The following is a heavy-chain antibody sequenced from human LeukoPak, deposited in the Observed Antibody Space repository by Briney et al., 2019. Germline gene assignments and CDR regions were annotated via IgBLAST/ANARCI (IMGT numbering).Heavy chain of an antibody. V-gene: IGHV4-39*07. CDR3: AREGDDYGDRFYYYYGMDV. D-gene: IGHD4-17*01. J-gene: IGHJ6*02. CDR2: VYYSGST. CDR1: GGSISSSTYY. Sequence: SETLSLTCAVSGGSISSSTYYWGWIRQPPGKGLEWIGSVYYSGSTYYSPSLKSRVTISVDTSKNQFSLELSSVTAADTAVYYCAREGDDYGDRFYYYYGMDVWGQGTTVTVSS.